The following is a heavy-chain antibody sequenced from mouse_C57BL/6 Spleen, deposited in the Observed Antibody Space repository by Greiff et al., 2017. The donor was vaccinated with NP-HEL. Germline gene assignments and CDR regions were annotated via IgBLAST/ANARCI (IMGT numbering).Heavy chain of an antibody. CDR3: ARSGSGGIVYAWFAY. J-gene: IGHJ3*01. CDR2: IDPSDSYT. D-gene: IGHD2-12*01. V-gene: IGHV1-69*01. CDR1: GYTFTSYW. Sequence: QVQLQQPGAELVMPGASVKLSCKASGYTFTSYWMHWVKQRPGQGLEWIGEIDPSDSYTNYNQQFKGKSTLTVDKSSSTAYMRLSSLTSEDTAVYYCARSGSGGIVYAWFAYWGQGTLVTVSA.